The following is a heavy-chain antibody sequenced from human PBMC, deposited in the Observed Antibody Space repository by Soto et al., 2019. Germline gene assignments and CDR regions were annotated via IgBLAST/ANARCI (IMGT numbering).Heavy chain of an antibody. CDR3: ARDCGHYGSGTYYNHYFYGLDV. Sequence: PGGSLRLSCAASGFIFTTYTMNWVRQAPGKGLEWVSSITGSSTYIDYADSVKGRFTISRDNARESLYLQMSSLRAEDTAIYYCARDCGHYGSGTYYNHYFYGLDVWGQGTKGTVSS. CDR1: GFIFTTYT. J-gene: IGHJ6*02. CDR2: ITGSSTYI. D-gene: IGHD3-10*01. V-gene: IGHV3-21*01.